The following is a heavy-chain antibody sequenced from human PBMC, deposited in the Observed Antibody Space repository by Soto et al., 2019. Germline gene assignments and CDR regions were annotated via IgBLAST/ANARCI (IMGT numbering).Heavy chain of an antibody. CDR2: INPNSGGT. D-gene: IGHD6-13*01. V-gene: IGHV1-2*04. Sequence: ASVKVSCKASGYTFTGYYTHWVRQAPGQGLEWMGWINPNSGGTNYAQKFQGWVTMTRDTSISTAYMELSRLRSDDTAVYYCARSPDSSSWYYFDYWGQGTLVTVSS. CDR1: GYTFTGYY. CDR3: ARSPDSSSWYYFDY. J-gene: IGHJ4*02.